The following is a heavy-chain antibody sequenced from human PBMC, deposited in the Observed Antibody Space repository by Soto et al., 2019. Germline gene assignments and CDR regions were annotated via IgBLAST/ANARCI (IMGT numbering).Heavy chain of an antibody. J-gene: IGHJ4*02. V-gene: IGHV3-15*01. CDR3: STALRRDSALGAH. D-gene: IGHD3-16*01. Sequence: PGGSLRLSCAASGFPFIDAWMSWVRQAPGKGLQWIGRIRSNADGGTTDLTAPVRDRFSISRDDSKNTLYLQMNSLKIDDTAVYFCSTALRRDSALGAHWGLGTLVTVSS. CDR2: IRSNADGGTT. CDR1: GFPFIDAW.